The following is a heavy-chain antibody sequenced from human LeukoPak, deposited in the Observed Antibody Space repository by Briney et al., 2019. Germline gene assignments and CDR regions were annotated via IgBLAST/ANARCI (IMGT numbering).Heavy chain of an antibody. V-gene: IGHV1-24*01. D-gene: IGHD7-27*01. J-gene: IGHJ5*02. CDR3: ATGLLLGTHGIWFDP. CDR1: GYTLTELS. Sequence: ASVKVSCMVSGYTLTELSMHWVRQPPAKGLEWMGGFDPEDGETIYAQKFQGRVTMTEDTSTDTAYMELGSLRSEDTAVYYCATGLLLGTHGIWFDPWGQGTLVTVSS. CDR2: FDPEDGET.